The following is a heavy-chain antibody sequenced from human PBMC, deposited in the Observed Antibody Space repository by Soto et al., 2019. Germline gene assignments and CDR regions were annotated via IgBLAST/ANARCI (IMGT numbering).Heavy chain of an antibody. V-gene: IGHV4-59*01. CDR2: IYYSGST. J-gene: IGHJ2*01. Sequence: QVQLQESGPGLVKPSETLSLTCTVSGGSISSYYWSWIRQPPGKGLEWIGYIYYSGSTNYNPSLKSRVTISVDTSKNQFSLKLSCVTAADTAVYYCARAYHCSGGSCYSDFYWYFDLWGRGTLVTVSS. D-gene: IGHD2-15*01. CDR3: ARAYHCSGGSCYSDFYWYFDL. CDR1: GGSISSYY.